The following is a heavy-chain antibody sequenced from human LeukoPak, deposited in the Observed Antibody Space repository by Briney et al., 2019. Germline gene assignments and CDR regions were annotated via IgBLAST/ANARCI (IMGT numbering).Heavy chain of an antibody. V-gene: IGHV3-21*01. CDR2: ISSGSSYI. D-gene: IGHD3-10*01. Sequence: PGGSLRLSCAASGFTFSSYNMNWVRQAPGKGLEWFSSISSGSSYIYYADSVKGRFTISRDNAKNSLYLQMNSLRAEDTALYYCARDGNFYYGPGSYCDYWGQGTLVTVSS. CDR1: GFTFSSYN. CDR3: ARDGNFYYGPGSYCDY. J-gene: IGHJ4*02.